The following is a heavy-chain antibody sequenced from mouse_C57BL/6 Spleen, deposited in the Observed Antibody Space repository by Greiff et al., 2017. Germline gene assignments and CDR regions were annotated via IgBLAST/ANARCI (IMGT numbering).Heavy chain of an antibody. Sequence: EVKLMESGGGLVKPGGSLKLSCAASGFTFSDYGMHWVRQAPEKGLEWVAYISSGSSTIYYADTVKGRFTISRDNAKNTLFLQMTSLRSEDTAMYYCARDGGGYYYAMDYWGQGTSVTVSS. CDR3: ARDGGGYYYAMDY. V-gene: IGHV5-17*01. CDR2: ISSGSSTI. CDR1: GFTFSDYG. J-gene: IGHJ4*01.